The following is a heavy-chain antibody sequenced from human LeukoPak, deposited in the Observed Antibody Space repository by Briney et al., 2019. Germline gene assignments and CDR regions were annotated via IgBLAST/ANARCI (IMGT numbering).Heavy chain of an antibody. D-gene: IGHD3-22*01. CDR3: AREYGSSGVGSWFDP. J-gene: IGHJ5*02. Sequence: SETLSLTCDVSGGSIGSGLYSWSWIRQPLGKGLEWIGYIYHTGSTYYNPSLKSRVTISVDTSKNQFSLKLSSVTAADTAVYYCAREYGSSGVGSWFDPWGQGTLVTVSS. V-gene: IGHV4-30-2*05. CDR2: IYHTGST. CDR1: GGSIGSGLYS.